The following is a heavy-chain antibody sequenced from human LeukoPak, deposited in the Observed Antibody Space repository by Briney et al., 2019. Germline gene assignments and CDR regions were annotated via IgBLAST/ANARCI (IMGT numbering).Heavy chain of an antibody. D-gene: IGHD5-24*01. J-gene: IGHJ4*02. V-gene: IGHV3-30*02. CDR3: AKDRRDGYNNFDY. CDR2: IRYDGSNK. CDR1: GFTFSSYG. Sequence: GGSLRLSCAASGFTFSSYGMHWVRQAPGKGLEWVAFIRYDGSNKYYADSVKGRFTISRDNSKNTLYLQMNSLRAEDTAVYYCAKDRRDGYNNFDYWGQGTLVTVSS.